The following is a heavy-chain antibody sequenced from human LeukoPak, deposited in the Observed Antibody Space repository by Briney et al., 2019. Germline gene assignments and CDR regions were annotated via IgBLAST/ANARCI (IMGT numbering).Heavy chain of an antibody. D-gene: IGHD3-3*01. J-gene: IGHJ4*02. CDR2: ISSSGSTI. V-gene: IGHV3-48*03. CDR3: ARSLPSYDFWSGYSAATHFDY. CDR1: GFTFSSYE. Sequence: GGSLRLSCAASGFTFSSYEMNWVRQAPGKGLEWVSYISSSGSTIYYADSVKGRFTISRDNAKNSLYLQMNSLRAEDTAVYYCARSLPSYDFWSGYSAATHFDYWGQGTLVTVSS.